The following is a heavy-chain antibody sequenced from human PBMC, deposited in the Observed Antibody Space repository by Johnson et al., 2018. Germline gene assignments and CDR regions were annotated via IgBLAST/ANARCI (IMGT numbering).Heavy chain of an antibody. V-gene: IGHV3-9*01. J-gene: IGHJ3*02. CDR2: ISWNSGSI. CDR3: AKVETGGRWIQLWLEGAFDI. Sequence: EVQLVESGGGLVQPGRSXRLSCAASGFTFDDYAMHWVRQAPGKGLEWVSGISWNSGSIGYADSVKGRFTISRDNAKNSLYRQMNRLRAEDTALYYCAKVETGGRWIQLWLEGAFDIGGQGTMVTVSS. CDR1: GFTFDDYA. D-gene: IGHD5-18*01.